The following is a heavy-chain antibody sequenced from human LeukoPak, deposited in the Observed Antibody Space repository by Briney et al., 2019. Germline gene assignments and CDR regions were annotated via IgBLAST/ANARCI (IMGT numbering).Heavy chain of an antibody. CDR1: GFTFSDYY. D-gene: IGHD5-24*01. J-gene: IGHJ4*02. CDR3: ARDPVEISYDY. V-gene: IGHV3-11*04. Sequence: GGSLRLSCAASGFTFSDYYMSWIRQAPGKGLEWVSYISSSGGTMYHADSVKGRFIISRDNAKNSLYLQMNSLRAEDTAVYYCARDPVEISYDYWGQGTLVTVSS. CDR2: ISSSGGTM.